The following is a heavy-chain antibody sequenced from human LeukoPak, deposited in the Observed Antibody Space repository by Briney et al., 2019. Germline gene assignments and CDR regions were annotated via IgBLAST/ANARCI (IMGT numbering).Heavy chain of an antibody. J-gene: IGHJ4*02. V-gene: IGHV3-21*01. CDR3: AREGTDCSSTSCYSREDDY. Sequence: GGSLRLSCAASGFTFSSYSMNWVRQAPGKGLEWVSSISSSSSYIYYADSVKGRFTISRDNAKNSLYLQMNSLRAEDTAVYYCAREGTDCSSTSCYSREDDYWGQGTLVTVSS. CDR1: GFTFSSYS. D-gene: IGHD2-2*02. CDR2: ISSSSSYI.